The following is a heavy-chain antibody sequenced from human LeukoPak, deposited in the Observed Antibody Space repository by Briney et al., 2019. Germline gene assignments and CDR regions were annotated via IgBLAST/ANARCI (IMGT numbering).Heavy chain of an antibody. Sequence: SETLSLTCAVYGGSFSGYYWSWIRQPPGKGLEWIGEINHSGSTNYNPSLKSRVTISVDTSKNQFSLKLSSVTAADTAVYYCARESNLRYYYDSSGYYGYWGQGTLVTVSS. CDR1: GGSFSGYY. CDR2: INHSGST. D-gene: IGHD3-22*01. CDR3: ARESNLRYYYDSSGYYGY. V-gene: IGHV4-34*01. J-gene: IGHJ4*02.